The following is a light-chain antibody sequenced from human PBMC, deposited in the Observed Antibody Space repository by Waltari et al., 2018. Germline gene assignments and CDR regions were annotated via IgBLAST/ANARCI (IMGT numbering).Light chain of an antibody. V-gene: IGKV3-11*01. J-gene: IGKJ4*01. CDR2: DAS. CDR1: QTVSNY. CDR3: QQRGKWVT. Sequence: EIVLTQSPATLSSSPGERPTLSCKASQTVSNYLAWYQQKPGQAPRLLIYDASNRATGIPARFSGSGSGTDFTLTISSVAPEDFAVYYCQQRGKWVTFGGGTKVEIK.